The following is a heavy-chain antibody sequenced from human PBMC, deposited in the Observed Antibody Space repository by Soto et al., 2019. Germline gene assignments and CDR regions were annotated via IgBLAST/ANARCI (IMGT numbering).Heavy chain of an antibody. Sequence: EVQLVESGGGLVQPGGSVRLSCAASGFTFSTYWRTWVRQTPGKGLEWVANIKQDGSEKYYVDSMKGRLTISRDNAKSSLYLQINSLRAEDTAVYYCARDNPSMVRGLLRYYGMDVWGQGTTVTVSS. CDR1: GFTFSTYW. J-gene: IGHJ6*02. CDR2: IKQDGSEK. CDR3: ARDNPSMVRGLLRYYGMDV. V-gene: IGHV3-7*05. D-gene: IGHD3-10*01.